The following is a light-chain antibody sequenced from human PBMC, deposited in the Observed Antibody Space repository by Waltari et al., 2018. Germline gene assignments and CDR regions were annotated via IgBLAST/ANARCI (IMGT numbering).Light chain of an antibody. CDR1: QSILYSSNNKNY. Sequence: DIVMTQSPDSLAVSLGERATINCKSSQSILYSSNNKNYLAWYQQKPGQPPKLLIYWASTRESGVPDRFSGSGSGTDFPLTISSLQAEDVAVYYCQHYYSIPRTFGPGTKVDIK. J-gene: IGKJ3*01. V-gene: IGKV4-1*01. CDR2: WAS. CDR3: QHYYSIPRT.